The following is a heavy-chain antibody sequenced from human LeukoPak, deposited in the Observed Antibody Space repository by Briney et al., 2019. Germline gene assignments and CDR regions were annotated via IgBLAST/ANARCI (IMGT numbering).Heavy chain of an antibody. CDR2: INPNSGDT. Sequence: ASVKVSCKASGYTLTDFYMHWVRQAPGQGLEWLAWINPNSGDTNYAQKFQGRVTVTSDTSISTAYMELSGLTSDDTAVYFCAREEQYRNYFDDWGQGTLVTVSS. V-gene: IGHV1-2*02. J-gene: IGHJ4*02. D-gene: IGHD1/OR15-1a*01. CDR1: GYTLTDFY. CDR3: AREEQYRNYFDD.